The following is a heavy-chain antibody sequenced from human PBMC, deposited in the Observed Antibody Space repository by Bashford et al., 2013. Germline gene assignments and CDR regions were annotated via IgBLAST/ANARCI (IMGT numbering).Heavy chain of an antibody. D-gene: IGHD4-11*01. J-gene: IGHJ6*03. CDR2: ISSSSSYI. CDR3: ARAGWPLTTDYYYMDV. Sequence: GSLRLSCAASGFTFSSYSMNWVRQAPGKGLEWVSSISSSSSYIYYADSVKGRFTISRDNAKNSLYLQMNSLRAEDTAVYYCARAGWPLTTDYYYMDVWGKGTTVTVSS. CDR1: GFTFSSYS. V-gene: IGHV3-21*01.